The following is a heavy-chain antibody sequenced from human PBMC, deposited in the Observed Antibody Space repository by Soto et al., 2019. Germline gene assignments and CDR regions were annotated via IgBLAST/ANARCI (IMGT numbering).Heavy chain of an antibody. CDR3: ARDDSSYSGYDRAFDY. Sequence: QVQLVESGGGVVQPGRSLRLSCAASGFTFSSYGMHWVRQAPGKGLEWVAVIWYDGSNKYYADSVKGRFTISRDNSKNTLYLQMNSLRAEDTAVYYCARDDSSYSGYDRAFDYWGQGTLVTVSS. CDR2: IWYDGSNK. V-gene: IGHV3-33*01. D-gene: IGHD5-12*01. CDR1: GFTFSSYG. J-gene: IGHJ4*02.